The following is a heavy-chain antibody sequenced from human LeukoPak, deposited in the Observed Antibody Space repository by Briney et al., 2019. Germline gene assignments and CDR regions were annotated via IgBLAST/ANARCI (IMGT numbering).Heavy chain of an antibody. J-gene: IGHJ6*03. D-gene: IGHD6-6*01. Sequence: PSETLSLTCTVSVGSISSYYWSWIRQPPGKGLEWIGYIYYSGSTNYNPSLKSRVTISVDTSKNQFSLKLSSVTAADTAVYYCARQVGYSSSQDYYMDVWGKGTTVTVSS. CDR2: IYYSGST. CDR1: VGSISSYY. V-gene: IGHV4-59*01. CDR3: ARQVGYSSSQDYYMDV.